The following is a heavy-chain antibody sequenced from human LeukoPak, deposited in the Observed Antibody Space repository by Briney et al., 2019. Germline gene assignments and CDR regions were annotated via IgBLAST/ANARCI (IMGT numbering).Heavy chain of an antibody. J-gene: IGHJ3*02. V-gene: IGHV4-4*07. Sequence: SETLSLTCTVSGGSISSYYWSWIRQPAGKGLEWIGRIYTSGSTNYNPSLKSRVTMSVDTSKNQFSLKLSSVTAADTAVYYCARPSREAVVITDRHAFDIWGQGTMVTVSS. D-gene: IGHD3-22*01. CDR2: IYTSGST. CDR1: GGSISSYY. CDR3: ARPSREAVVITDRHAFDI.